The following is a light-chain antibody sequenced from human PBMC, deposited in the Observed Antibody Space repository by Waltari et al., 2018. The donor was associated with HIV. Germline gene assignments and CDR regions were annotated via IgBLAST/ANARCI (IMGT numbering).Light chain of an antibody. J-gene: IGKJ2*01. CDR2: GAS. Sequence: DIQMTQSPSSLSASVGDSVIITCRASRPFSKYLNWYQQTPGNAPKVLDSGASSLEIGVPKRFSGSGSGTFFTLAIDGLHSDDFAIYFCQQSFLSPYTFGQGTKLEVK. CDR3: QQSFLSPYT. CDR1: RPFSKY. V-gene: IGKV1-39*01.